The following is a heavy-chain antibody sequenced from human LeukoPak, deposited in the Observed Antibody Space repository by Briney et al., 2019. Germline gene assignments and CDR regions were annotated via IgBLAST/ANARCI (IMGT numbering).Heavy chain of an antibody. J-gene: IGHJ6*03. CDR3: TTEAGPDYDFWSGNYYMDV. CDR2: IKSKTDGGTT. Sequence: PGGSLRLSCAASGFTFSNAWMSWVRQAAGKGLEWVGRIKSKTDGGTTDYAAPVKGRFTISRDDSKNTLYLQMNSLKTEDTAVYYCTTEAGPDYDFWSGNYYMDVWGKGTTVTVSS. D-gene: IGHD3-3*01. V-gene: IGHV3-15*01. CDR1: GFTFSNAW.